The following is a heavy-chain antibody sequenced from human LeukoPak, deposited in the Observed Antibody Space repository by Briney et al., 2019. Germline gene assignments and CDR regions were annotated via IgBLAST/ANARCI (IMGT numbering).Heavy chain of an antibody. J-gene: IGHJ4*02. CDR1: GGSIAISSNY. CDR2: IYYTGTT. Sequence: PSETLSLTCTVSGGSIAISSNYWGWIRQPPGKGLEWIGSIYYTGTTYYNPSLKSRVTISVDTSKDQFSLKVSSVTAADTAVYYCARHVRYGRSDDWGQGTLVTVSS. D-gene: IGHD4-17*01. CDR3: ARHVRYGRSDD. V-gene: IGHV4-39*01.